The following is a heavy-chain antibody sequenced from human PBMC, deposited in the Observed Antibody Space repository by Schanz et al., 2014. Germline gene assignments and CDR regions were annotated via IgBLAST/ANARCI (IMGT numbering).Heavy chain of an antibody. CDR2: IHYSGST. J-gene: IGHJ5*02. D-gene: IGHD2-8*02. V-gene: IGHV4-59*12. CDR1: SASISGYY. CDR3: ARDRYCPGARCPGWFDP. Sequence: QVQLQESGPGLVKPSETLSLTCTVSSASISGYYWSWIRQPPGKGLEWIGHIHYSGSTYYNPSLKSRVTISMDTSKNQFSLRLTSVTAADTAVYHCARDRYCPGARCPGWFDPWGQGTLVTVSS.